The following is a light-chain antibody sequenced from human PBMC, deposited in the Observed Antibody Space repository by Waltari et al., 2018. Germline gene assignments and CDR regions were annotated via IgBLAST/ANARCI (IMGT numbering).Light chain of an antibody. CDR2: DAS. J-gene: IGKJ5*01. V-gene: IGKV3-11*01. CDR1: ETVDIY. CDR3: QQRRKWPPIT. Sequence: EVVLTQSPATLSLSPGERATLSCRASETVDIYVAWYQHKPGQAPRLLIYDASYRAAGIPARFSGSGAVTDFTLTINSLEPEDSAIYYCQQRRKWPPITFGQGTRLDIK.